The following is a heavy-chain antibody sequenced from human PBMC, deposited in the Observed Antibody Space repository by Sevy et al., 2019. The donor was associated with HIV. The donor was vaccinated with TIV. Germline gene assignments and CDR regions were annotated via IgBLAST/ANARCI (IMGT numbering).Heavy chain of an antibody. D-gene: IGHD6-19*01. CDR2: ISGSGGST. V-gene: IGHV3-23*01. CDR1: GFTFSSHA. Sequence: GESLKISCAASGFTFSSHAMSWVRQAPGKGLEWVSAISGSGGSTYYADSVKGRFTISRDNSKNTLYLQMNSLRAEDTAVYYCAIEAVVYYYYMDVWGKGTTVTVSS. J-gene: IGHJ6*03. CDR3: AIEAVVYYYYMDV.